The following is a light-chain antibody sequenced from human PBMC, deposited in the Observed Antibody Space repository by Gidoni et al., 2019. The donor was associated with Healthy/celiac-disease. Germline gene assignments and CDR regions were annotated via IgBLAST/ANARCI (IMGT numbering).Light chain of an antibody. Sequence: DIQMTQSPSTLSASVGDRVTITCRASQSISSWLAWYQQKPGKAPKLLIYKASSLESGVPSRFSGSGSGTEFTLTISSLQPDDFATYYCQQYNSYETFXQXTKVEIK. J-gene: IGKJ1*01. V-gene: IGKV1-5*03. CDR1: QSISSW. CDR3: QQYNSYET. CDR2: KAS.